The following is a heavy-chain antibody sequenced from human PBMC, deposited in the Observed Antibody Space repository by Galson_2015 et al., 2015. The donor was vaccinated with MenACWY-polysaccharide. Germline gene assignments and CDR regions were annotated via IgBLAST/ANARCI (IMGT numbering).Heavy chain of an antibody. D-gene: IGHD3-22*01. CDR1: GYRFTNYW. V-gene: IGHV5-51*01. Sequence: QSGAEVKKPGESLKISCKGSGYRFTNYWIAWVRQMPGKSLERMGIIHPDDSDTRYNPSFQGQVTMSADKSITTAYLQWSSLEASDAAMYYCARQGVNYYDTSGALGYCGHGPLVTVSS. CDR3: ARQGVNYYDTSGALGY. J-gene: IGHJ1*01. CDR2: IHPDDSDT.